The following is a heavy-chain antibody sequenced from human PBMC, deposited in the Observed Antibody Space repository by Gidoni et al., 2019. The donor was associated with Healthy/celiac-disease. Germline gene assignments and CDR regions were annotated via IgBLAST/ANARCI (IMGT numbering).Heavy chain of an antibody. V-gene: IGHV3-13*05. CDR1: GFTFSSYD. Sequence: EVQLVESGGGLVQPGGSLRLSCAASGFTFSSYDMHWVRQATGKGLEWVSAIGTAGDPYYPGSVKGRFTISRENAKNSLYLQMNSLRAGDTAVYYCARGREQWHGYYYYYYMDVWGKGTTVTVSS. CDR3: ARGREQWHGYYYYYYMDV. D-gene: IGHD6-19*01. J-gene: IGHJ6*03. CDR2: IGTAGDP.